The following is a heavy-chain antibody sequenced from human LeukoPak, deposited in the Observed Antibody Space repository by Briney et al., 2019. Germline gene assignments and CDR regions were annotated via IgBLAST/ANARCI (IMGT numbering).Heavy chain of an antibody. V-gene: IGHV3-30-3*01. CDR3: ARADLWSGSPVNY. CDR1: GLTFSSYA. Sequence: GGSLRLSCAASGLTFSSYAMHWVRQAPGKGLEWVAVISYDGSNKYYADSVKGRFTISRDNSKNTLYLQMNSLRAEDTAVYYCARADLWSGSPVNYWGQGTLVTVSS. D-gene: IGHD3-3*01. CDR2: ISYDGSNK. J-gene: IGHJ4*02.